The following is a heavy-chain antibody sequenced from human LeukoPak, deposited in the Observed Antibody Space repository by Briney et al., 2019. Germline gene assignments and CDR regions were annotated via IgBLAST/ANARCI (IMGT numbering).Heavy chain of an antibody. CDR1: RYTFTDFW. J-gene: IGHJ3*02. Sequence: GESLKISCKGSRYTFTDFWTAWVRQMPGKGLEWMGIIYPIDSHTRYSPSFQGQVTISADKSISTAYVQWSSLKASDTAMYYCVRPSGVVRGVIITVQAFDIWGQGTMVTVSS. CDR2: IYPIDSHT. D-gene: IGHD3-10*01. V-gene: IGHV5-51*01. CDR3: VRPSGVVRGVIITVQAFDI.